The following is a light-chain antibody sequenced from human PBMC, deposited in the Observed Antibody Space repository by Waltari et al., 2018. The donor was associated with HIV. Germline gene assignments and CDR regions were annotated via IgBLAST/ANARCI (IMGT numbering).Light chain of an antibody. CDR2: EVN. CDR1: ISDVGSYNL. V-gene: IGLV2-23*02. J-gene: IGLJ3*02. CDR3: CSYAGSSVLV. Sequence: QSALTPPASVSGSPGQSFTVSCTGTISDVGSYNLVSWYQQHPGKAPKLMIYEVNTRPSCVSDRFSGSKSGNTASLSMSGLQAEDEADYDCCSYAGSSVLVFGGGTKLTVL.